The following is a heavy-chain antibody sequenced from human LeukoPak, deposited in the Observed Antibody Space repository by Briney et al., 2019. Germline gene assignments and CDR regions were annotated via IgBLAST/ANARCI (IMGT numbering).Heavy chain of an antibody. CDR2: IFYSGTT. Sequence: SETLSLTCSVSGGSISSYYGSWIRQPPGMGLEWIGYIFYSGTTNYNPSLKSRVTISVDTSKNQFSLRLTSVTAADTAVYYCASGIAVAGQYYFFDYWGQGTLVTVSS. CDR1: GGSISSYY. J-gene: IGHJ4*02. D-gene: IGHD6-19*01. V-gene: IGHV4-59*01. CDR3: ASGIAVAGQYYFFDY.